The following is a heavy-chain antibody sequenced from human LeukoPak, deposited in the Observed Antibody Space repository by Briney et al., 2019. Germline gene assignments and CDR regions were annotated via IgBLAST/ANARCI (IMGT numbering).Heavy chain of an antibody. CDR3: ARGVSGTGPDI. V-gene: IGHV3-74*01. J-gene: IGHJ3*02. CDR2: IKTDGSIT. D-gene: IGHD5/OR15-5a*01. CDR1: GFTFSSYW. Sequence: PGGSLRLSCAASGFTFSSYWMHWVRQAPGKGLVWVSRIKTDGSITDYADSVKGRFTISRDNAKNTLYLQMNSLRAEDTAVYYCARGVSGTGPDIWGLGATVTVSS.